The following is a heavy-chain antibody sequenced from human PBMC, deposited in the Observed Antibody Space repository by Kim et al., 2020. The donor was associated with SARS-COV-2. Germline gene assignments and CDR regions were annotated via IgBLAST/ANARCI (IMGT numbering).Heavy chain of an antibody. CDR3: ARDRSGSYCPPFDY. Sequence: ASVKVSCKASGYTFTSYGISWVRQAPGQGLEWMGWISAYNGNTNYAQKLQGRVTMTTDTSTSTAYMELRSLRSDDTAVYYCARDRSGSYCPPFDYWGQGTLVTVSS. V-gene: IGHV1-18*04. J-gene: IGHJ4*02. D-gene: IGHD1-26*01. CDR2: ISAYNGNT. CDR1: GYTFTSYG.